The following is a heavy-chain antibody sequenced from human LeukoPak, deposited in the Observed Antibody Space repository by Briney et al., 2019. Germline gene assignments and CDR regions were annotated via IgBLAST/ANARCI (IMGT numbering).Heavy chain of an antibody. V-gene: IGHV3-21*01. J-gene: IGHJ4*02. D-gene: IGHD1-26*01. CDR1: GFTFSSYS. Sequence: PGGSLRLSCAASGFTFSSYSMNWVRQAPGKGLEWVSSISSSSSYIYYADSVKGRFTISRDNAKNSLYLQMNSLRAEDTAVYYCARDRSGSYYVFDYWGQGTLVTVSS. CDR2: ISSSSSYI. CDR3: ARDRSGSYYVFDY.